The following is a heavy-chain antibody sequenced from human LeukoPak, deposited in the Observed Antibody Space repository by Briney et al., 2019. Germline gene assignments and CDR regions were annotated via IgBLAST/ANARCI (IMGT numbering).Heavy chain of an antibody. J-gene: IGHJ4*02. CDR2: IYPVDSDT. CDR3: ARWYYGGNYNFDY. Sequence: IIYPVDSDTRYSPSFQGQVTISADKSNSTAYLQWSSLKASDTAMYYCARWYYGGNYNFDYWGQGTLVTVSS. V-gene: IGHV5-51*01. D-gene: IGHD4/OR15-4a*01.